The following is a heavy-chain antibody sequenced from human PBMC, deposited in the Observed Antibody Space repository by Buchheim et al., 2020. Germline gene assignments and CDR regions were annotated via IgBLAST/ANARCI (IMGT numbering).Heavy chain of an antibody. CDR2: IYYSGST. V-gene: IGHV4-31*11. D-gene: IGHD2-21*01. Sequence: QVQLQESGPGLVKPSQTLSLTCAVSGGSIISGANYWSWIRQHPGKGLEWIGYIYYSGSTFFNPSLKSRVIMSIDISKNQFSLKLSSVTAADTAVYYCARVAIWWFDPWGQGTL. J-gene: IGHJ5*02. CDR1: GGSIISGANY. CDR3: ARVAIWWFDP.